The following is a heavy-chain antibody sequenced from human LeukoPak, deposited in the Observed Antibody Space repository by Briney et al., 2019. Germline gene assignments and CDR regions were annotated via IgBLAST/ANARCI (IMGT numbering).Heavy chain of an antibody. CDR3: ARFGTYDFWSGHYLSNWFDP. Sequence: SETLSLTCTVSGGSISSYYWSWIRQPPGKGLEWIGYIYYSGSTNYNPSLKSRVTISVDTSKNQFSLKLSSVTAADTAVYYCARFGTYDFWSGHYLSNWFDPWGQGTLVTVSS. CDR2: IYYSGST. V-gene: IGHV4-59*01. CDR1: GGSISSYY. D-gene: IGHD3-3*01. J-gene: IGHJ5*02.